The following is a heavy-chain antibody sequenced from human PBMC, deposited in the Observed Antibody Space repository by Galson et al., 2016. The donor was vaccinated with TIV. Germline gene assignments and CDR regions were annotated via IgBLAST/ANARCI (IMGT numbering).Heavy chain of an antibody. CDR3: VRYSSGRDYFEY. Sequence: SLRLSCAASGFIFKSYSMNWVRQAPGKGLEWVSSISSSSDYTYYVDSVKGRFTISRDNAKNSLFLQMDSLRVEDTAVYYCVRYSSGRDYFEYWGQGTTVTASS. V-gene: IGHV3-21*01. CDR2: ISSSSDYT. D-gene: IGHD6-19*01. J-gene: IGHJ4*03. CDR1: GFIFKSYS.